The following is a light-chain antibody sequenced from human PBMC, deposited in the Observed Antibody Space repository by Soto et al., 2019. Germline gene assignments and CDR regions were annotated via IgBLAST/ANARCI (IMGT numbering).Light chain of an antibody. Sequence: EFVLTQSPGKLSLSPGERATLSCRASQSISSSFLAWYQQKPGQAPRLLIYGASSRGTGIPDRFSGSGSGTDFTLTISRLEPEDFAVYYCQQYGSSPPLTFGGGTKVES. V-gene: IGKV3-20*01. CDR1: QSISSSF. CDR2: GAS. J-gene: IGKJ4*01. CDR3: QQYGSSPPLT.